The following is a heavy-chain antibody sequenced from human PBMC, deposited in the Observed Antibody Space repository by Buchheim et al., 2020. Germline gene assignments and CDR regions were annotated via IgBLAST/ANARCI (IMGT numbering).Heavy chain of an antibody. V-gene: IGHV3-23*04. Sequence: EVQLVESGGGLVQPGGSLRVSCAASGFTFSNYAMGWVRQAPGKGLQWVSAITGSGSTTYYADSVKGRFTISRDNSKNTLYLQMNSLRVEDTAIYYCAKGVEGVRWFDPWGQGTL. CDR1: GFTFSNYA. J-gene: IGHJ5*02. CDR3: AKGVEGVRWFDP. D-gene: IGHD3-16*01. CDR2: ITGSGSTT.